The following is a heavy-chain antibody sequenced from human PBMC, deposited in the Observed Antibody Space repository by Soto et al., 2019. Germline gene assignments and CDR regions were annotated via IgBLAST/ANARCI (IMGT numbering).Heavy chain of an antibody. J-gene: IGHJ4*02. D-gene: IGHD6-19*01. CDR2: ISYDRSNK. V-gene: IGHV3-30*18. CDR3: AKSRSSGWNGEFDY. CDR1: GFTFSSYG. Sequence: GGSLRLSCAASGFTFSSYGMHWVRQAPGKGLEWVAVISYDRSNKYYADSVKGRFTISRDNSKNTLYLQMNSLRAEDTAVYYCAKSRSSGWNGEFDYWGQGTLVTVSS.